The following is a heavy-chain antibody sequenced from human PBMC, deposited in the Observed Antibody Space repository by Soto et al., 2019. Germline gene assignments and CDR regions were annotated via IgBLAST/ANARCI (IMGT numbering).Heavy chain of an antibody. Sequence: ASVKVSCKASGYTFTSYDINWVRQATGQGLEWMGWMNPNSGNTGYAQKFQGRVTMTRNTSISTAYMELSSLRSEDTAVYYCARGVYKTDVLRFLECPKSSPYYYYYMDVWGKGTSVTVSS. V-gene: IGHV1-8*01. CDR3: ARGVYKTDVLRFLECPKSSPYYYYYMDV. J-gene: IGHJ6*03. D-gene: IGHD3-3*01. CDR1: GYTFTSYD. CDR2: MNPNSGNT.